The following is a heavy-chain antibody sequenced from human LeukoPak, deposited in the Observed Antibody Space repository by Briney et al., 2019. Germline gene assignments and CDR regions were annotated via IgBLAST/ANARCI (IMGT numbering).Heavy chain of an antibody. V-gene: IGHV1-2*06. J-gene: IGHJ3*02. Sequence: ASVKVSCKASGYTFTGYYMHWVRQAPGQGLEWMGRINPNSGGTNYAQKFQGRVTMTRDTSISTAYMELSRLRSADTAVYYCARGARDGYCSSTSCYNAFDIWGQGTMVTVSS. D-gene: IGHD2-2*01. CDR2: INPNSGGT. CDR1: GYTFTGYY. CDR3: ARGARDGYCSSTSCYNAFDI.